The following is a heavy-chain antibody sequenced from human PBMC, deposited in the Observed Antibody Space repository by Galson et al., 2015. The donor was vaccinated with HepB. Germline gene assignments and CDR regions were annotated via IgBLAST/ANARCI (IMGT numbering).Heavy chain of an antibody. D-gene: IGHD3-22*01. J-gene: IGHJ6*02. Sequence: PALVKPTQTLTLTCTFSGFSLSTSGMCVSWIRQPPGKALEWLARIDWDDDKYYSTSLKTRLAISKDTSKNQVALTMTNMDPVDTATYYCARILGYYDSSGYRDTYYYYGMDVWGQGTTVTVSS. CDR2: IDWDDDK. CDR1: GFSLSTSGMC. CDR3: ARILGYYDSSGYRDTYYYYGMDV. V-gene: IGHV2-70*11.